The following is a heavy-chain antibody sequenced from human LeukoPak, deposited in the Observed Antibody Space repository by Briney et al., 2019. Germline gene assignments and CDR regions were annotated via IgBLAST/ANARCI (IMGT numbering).Heavy chain of an antibody. CDR3: TTDRLFGDIDY. CDR2: IKSKTDGGTT. Sequence: PGGSLRLSCAASGCTFSNAWMSWVRQAPGKGLEWVGRIKSKTDGGTTDYAAPVKGRFTISRDDSKNTLYLQMNSLKTEDTAVYYCTTDRLFGDIDYWGQGTLVTVSS. V-gene: IGHV3-15*01. D-gene: IGHD3-16*01. CDR1: GCTFSNAW. J-gene: IGHJ4*02.